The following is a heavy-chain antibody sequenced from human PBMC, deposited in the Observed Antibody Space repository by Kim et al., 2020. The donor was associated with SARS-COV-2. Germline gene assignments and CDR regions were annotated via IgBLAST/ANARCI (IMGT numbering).Heavy chain of an antibody. Sequence: GGSLRLSCTASGFTFTTYWMHWVRQAPGKGLVWVSRVNVDMTTINYAESVEGRFTVSRDNAKNTLYLQMDSLRAEDTGVYYCARSSYSTMLDSWGQGTLV. D-gene: IGHD4-4*01. V-gene: IGHV3-74*01. CDR3: ARSSYSTMLDS. J-gene: IGHJ5*01. CDR2: VNVDMTTI. CDR1: GFTFTTYW.